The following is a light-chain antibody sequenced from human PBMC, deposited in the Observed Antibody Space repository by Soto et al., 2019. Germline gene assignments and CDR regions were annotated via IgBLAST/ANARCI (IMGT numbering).Light chain of an antibody. Sequence: TQSPCTLSLSPGGVATLSCRASQNILSNLAWYQQKPGQAPRLLIYGASTRATGIPARFSGSGSGTEFTLTISSLQSEDFAVYYCQQYNNWPPTFGQGTRLEIK. CDR2: GAS. J-gene: IGKJ5*01. V-gene: IGKV3-15*01. CDR1: QNILSN. CDR3: QQYNNWPPT.